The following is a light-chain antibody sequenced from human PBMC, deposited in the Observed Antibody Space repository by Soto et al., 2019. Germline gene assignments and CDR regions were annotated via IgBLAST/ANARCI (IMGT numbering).Light chain of an antibody. V-gene: IGLV2-14*01. CDR2: EVS. Sequence: QSALTQPASVSGSPGQSITISCTGTSSDVGGYNYVSWHQQDPGKAPKLMIYEVSNRPSGVSNRFSGSKSGNTASLTISGLQAEDEADYYCSSYSSSSTLFGGGTKVTVL. CDR1: SSDVGGYNY. CDR3: SSYSSSSTL. J-gene: IGLJ3*02.